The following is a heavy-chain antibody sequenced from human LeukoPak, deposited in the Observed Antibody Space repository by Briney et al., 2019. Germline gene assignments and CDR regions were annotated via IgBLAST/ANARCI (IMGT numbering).Heavy chain of an antibody. J-gene: IGHJ4*02. D-gene: IGHD3-16*01. CDR2: ILSDGSMT. Sequence: PGGSLRLSCEASGFTFSNVWMHWVRQAPGKGLAWVSYILSDGSMTNYADNVKGRFTVSRDSAKNTVYLQMNSLRVEDTAVYYCATDGSYALGGWGQGTLVTVSS. CDR1: GFTFSNVW. V-gene: IGHV3-74*01. CDR3: ATDGSYALGG.